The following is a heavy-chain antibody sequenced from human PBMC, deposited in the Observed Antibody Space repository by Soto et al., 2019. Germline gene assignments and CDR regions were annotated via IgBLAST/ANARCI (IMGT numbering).Heavy chain of an antibody. CDR2: IYPGDSDT. CDR3: ARQTFGFGPVPHDAFDI. Sequence: GESLKISCKGSGYSFTSYWIGWVRQMPGKGLEWMGIIYPGDSDTRYSPSFQGQVTISADKSISTAYLQWSSLKASDTAMYYCARQTFGFGPVPHDAFDIWGQGTMVTVSS. D-gene: IGHD3-10*01. CDR1: GYSFTSYW. V-gene: IGHV5-51*01. J-gene: IGHJ3*02.